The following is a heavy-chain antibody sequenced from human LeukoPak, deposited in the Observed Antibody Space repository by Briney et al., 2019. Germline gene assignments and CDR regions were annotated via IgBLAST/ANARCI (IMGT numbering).Heavy chain of an antibody. Sequence: GGSLRLSCAASGFTFSSYAMQWVRKAPGKGLEWVALISFDGSKEYYADSVKGRFTISRDKSKNTLHLQMNNLRAEDTAVYYCAKERRGYYSEYWGQGTQVTVSS. J-gene: IGHJ4*02. D-gene: IGHD3-22*01. CDR3: AKERRGYYSEY. CDR1: GFTFSSYA. V-gene: IGHV3-30*02. CDR2: ISFDGSKE.